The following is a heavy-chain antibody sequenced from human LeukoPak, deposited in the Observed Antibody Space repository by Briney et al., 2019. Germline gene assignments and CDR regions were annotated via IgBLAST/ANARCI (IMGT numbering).Heavy chain of an antibody. CDR3: AKSTRAVMAMMDV. CDR1: GFTFRSYI. J-gene: IGHJ6*04. CDR2: ISSRSTYI. Sequence: GGSLRLSSAPSGFTFRSYIMSLGRQGPGEGLEWVSSISSRSTYIYHADSVKGRFTISRDNAKNSLFLQMNSLRAADTAVYFCAKSTRAVMAMMDVWGKGTTVTVSS. V-gene: IGHV3-21*01. D-gene: IGHD3-16*01.